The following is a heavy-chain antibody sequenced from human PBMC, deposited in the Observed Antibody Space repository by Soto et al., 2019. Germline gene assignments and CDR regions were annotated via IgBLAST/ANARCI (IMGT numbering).Heavy chain of an antibody. D-gene: IGHD1-26*01. CDR2: INAGNGNT. J-gene: IGHJ5*02. CDR3: ARDPHPRIVGATLHWFDP. Sequence: QVQLVQSGAEVKKPGASVKVSCKASGYTFTSYAMHWVRQAPGQRLEWMGWINAGNGNTKYSQKFQGRVTITRDTSASTAYMELSSLRSEDTAVYYCARDPHPRIVGATLHWFDPWGQGTLVTVSS. CDR1: GYTFTSYA. V-gene: IGHV1-3*01.